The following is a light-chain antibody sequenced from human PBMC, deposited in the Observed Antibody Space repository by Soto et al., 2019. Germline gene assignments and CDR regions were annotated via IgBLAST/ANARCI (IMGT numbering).Light chain of an antibody. CDR2: DAS. V-gene: IGKV3-11*01. J-gene: IGKJ5*01. CDR1: QNVGTF. Sequence: EVVLTQSPATLSLSPVERATLSCMASQNVGTFLAWYQQKPGRAPRLLIYDASNRATGIPARFSGSGSGTDFTLTISSLEPEDFAVYYCQQRSNWPSITFGQGTRLEI. CDR3: QQRSNWPSIT.